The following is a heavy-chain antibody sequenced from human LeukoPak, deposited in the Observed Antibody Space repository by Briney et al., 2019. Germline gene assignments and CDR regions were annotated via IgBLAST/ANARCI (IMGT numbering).Heavy chain of an antibody. J-gene: IGHJ5*02. D-gene: IGHD2-2*01. CDR3: ARGPVVLAASGFDP. CDR2: INPNSGGT. V-gene: IGHV1-2*02. CDR1: GYTFTGYY. Sequence: ASVKVSCKASGYTFTGYYMHWVRQAPGQGLEWMGWINPNSGGTNYAQKFQGRVTMTRDTSISTAYMELSRLRSDDTAVYYCARGPVVLAASGFDPWGQGTLVTVSS.